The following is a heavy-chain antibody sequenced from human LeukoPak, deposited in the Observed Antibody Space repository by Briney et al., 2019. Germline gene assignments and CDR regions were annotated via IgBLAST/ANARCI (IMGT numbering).Heavy chain of an antibody. CDR2: INPNSGGT. V-gene: IGHV1-2*02. Sequence: ASVKVSCKASGYTFTGYYMHWVRQAPGQGLERMGWINPNSGGTNYAQKFQGRVTMTRDTSISTAYMELSRLRSDDTAVYYCVRFRVPLIVVVPAAILDGAFDIWGQGTMVTVSS. CDR1: GYTFTGYY. D-gene: IGHD2-2*01. J-gene: IGHJ3*02. CDR3: VRFRVPLIVVVPAAILDGAFDI.